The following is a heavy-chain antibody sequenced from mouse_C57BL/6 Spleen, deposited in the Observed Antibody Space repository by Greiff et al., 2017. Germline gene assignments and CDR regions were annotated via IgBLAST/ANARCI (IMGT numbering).Heavy chain of an antibody. Sequence: VKLQQPGAELVKPGASVKMSCKASGYTFTSYWITWVKQRPGQGLEWIGDIYPGSGSTNYNEKFKSKATLTVDTSSSTAYMQLSSLTSEDSAVYYCAREEDGYPRFAYWGQGTLVTVSA. CDR2: IYPGSGST. V-gene: IGHV1-55*01. D-gene: IGHD2-3*01. CDR1: GYTFTSYW. J-gene: IGHJ3*01. CDR3: AREEDGYPRFAY.